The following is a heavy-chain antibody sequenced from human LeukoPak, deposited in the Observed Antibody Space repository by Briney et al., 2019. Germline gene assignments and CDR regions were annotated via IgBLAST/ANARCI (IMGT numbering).Heavy chain of an antibody. CDR2: ISYDGSNK. J-gene: IGHJ6*02. CDR1: GFTFSSYA. CDR3: AKESYGGNHQGRWMDV. D-gene: IGHD4-23*01. V-gene: IGHV3-30*04. Sequence: PGGSLRLSCAASGFTFSSYAMHWVRQAPGKGLEWVAVISYDGSNKYYADSVKGRFTISRDNSKNTLYLQMNSLRAEDTAVYYCAKESYGGNHQGRWMDVWGQGTTVTVSS.